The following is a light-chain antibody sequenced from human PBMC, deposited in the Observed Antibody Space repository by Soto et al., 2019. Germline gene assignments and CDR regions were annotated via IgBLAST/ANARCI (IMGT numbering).Light chain of an antibody. V-gene: IGKV3-15*01. CDR2: GTS. CDR3: QQYNTWSSIT. J-gene: IGKJ5*01. CDR1: QSISSN. Sequence: EIVMTQSPATLSVSPGERVTLSCRARQSISSNLAWYQQKPGQAPSLLMYGTSTRATGIPARFSGSGSGTEFTLTISSLQSEDFAVYYCQQYNTWSSITFGQGTRLEIK.